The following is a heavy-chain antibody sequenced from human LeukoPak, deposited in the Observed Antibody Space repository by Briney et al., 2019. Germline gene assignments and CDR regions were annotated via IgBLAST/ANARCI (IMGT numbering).Heavy chain of an antibody. D-gene: IGHD4-23*01. CDR2: IYPGDSDT. V-gene: IGHV5-51*01. Sequence: GESLKISCKGSGYTFTSYWIAWVRQMPGKGLEWMGIIYPGDSDTRYSPSFQGQVTISADKSISTAYLQWSSLKASDTAMYYCARLPTTVVRNFDYWGQGTLVTVSS. CDR1: GYTFTSYW. J-gene: IGHJ4*02. CDR3: ARLPTTVVRNFDY.